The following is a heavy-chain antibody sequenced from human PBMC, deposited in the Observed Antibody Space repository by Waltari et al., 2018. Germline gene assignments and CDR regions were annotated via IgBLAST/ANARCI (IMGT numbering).Heavy chain of an antibody. Sequence: QVHLQESGPGLVKPSATLSLTCTVSRGSIIRFYWSWIRQPPGKGLEWIGSILYSGTTVYSPSLESRVTMSVDMSKNQFSLELGSVTAADTAVYHCARYHCTSGVCQHFDYWGQGILVTVSS. J-gene: IGHJ4*02. CDR1: RGSIIRFY. V-gene: IGHV4-59*01. D-gene: IGHD2-8*01. CDR2: ILYSGTT. CDR3: ARYHCTSGVCQHFDY.